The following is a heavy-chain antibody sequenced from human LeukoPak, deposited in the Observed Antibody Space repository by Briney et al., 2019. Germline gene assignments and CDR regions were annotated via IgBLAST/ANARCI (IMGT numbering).Heavy chain of an antibody. V-gene: IGHV7-4-1*02. CDR3: ARDVEYGGNSEGFDY. J-gene: IGHJ4*02. Sequence: ASVKVSCKASGYTFTSYGISWVRQAPGQGLEWMGWINTNSGNPTFDPGFTGRFVFSLDTSVSTASLHISSLKAEDTAVYYCARDVEYGGNSEGFDYWGQGTLVTVSS. D-gene: IGHD4-23*01. CDR1: GYTFTSYG. CDR2: INTNSGNP.